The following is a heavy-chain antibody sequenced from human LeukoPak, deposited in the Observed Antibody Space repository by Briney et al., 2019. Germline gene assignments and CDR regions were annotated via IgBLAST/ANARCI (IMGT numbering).Heavy chain of an antibody. CDR1: GGSISSGRYY. CDR2: IYTRGST. D-gene: IGHD3-10*01. CDR3: ARELYGSGSYSFDS. J-gene: IGHJ4*02. Sequence: SETLSLTCNVSGGSISSGRYYWSWIRQPAVKGLEWIGRIYTRGSTNYNPSLKSRVTMSVDTSKNQFSLKLSSVTAADTAVYYCARELYGSGSYSFDSWGQGTLVTVSS. V-gene: IGHV4-61*02.